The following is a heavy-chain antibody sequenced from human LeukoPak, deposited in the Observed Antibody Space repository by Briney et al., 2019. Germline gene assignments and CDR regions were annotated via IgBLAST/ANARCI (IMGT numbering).Heavy chain of an antibody. CDR3: ARGSRFGELLYFDY. D-gene: IGHD3-10*01. Sequence: GGSLRLSCAASGFTFSSYWMSWVRQAPGKGLEWVANIKQDGSEKYYVDSVKGRFTISRDNSKNTLYLQMNSLRAEDTAVYYCARGSRFGELLYFDYWGQGTLVTVSS. CDR2: IKQDGSEK. V-gene: IGHV3-7*01. CDR1: GFTFSSYW. J-gene: IGHJ4*02.